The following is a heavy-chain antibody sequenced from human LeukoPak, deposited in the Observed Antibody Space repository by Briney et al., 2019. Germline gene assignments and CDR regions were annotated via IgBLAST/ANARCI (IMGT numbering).Heavy chain of an antibody. CDR3: ARGSGYDKSLDY. V-gene: IGHV6-1*01. CDR1: GDSFSSNSAT. D-gene: IGHD5-12*01. CDR2: TYYRSKWYN. J-gene: IGHJ4*02. Sequence: SQTLSLTCAISGDSFSSNSATWNWIRQSPLTGLEWLGRTYYRSKWYNDYAVSVKSRITINPDTSKNQFSLHLNSVTPEDTAVYYCARGSGYDKSLDYWGQGTLVTVSS.